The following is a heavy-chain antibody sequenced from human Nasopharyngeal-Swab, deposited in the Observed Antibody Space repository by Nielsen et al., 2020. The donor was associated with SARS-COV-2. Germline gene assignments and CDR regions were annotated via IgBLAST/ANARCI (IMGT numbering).Heavy chain of an antibody. Sequence: GGSLRLSCAASGFTFSSYGMHWVRQAPGKGLEWVAVISYDGSNKYYADSVKGRFTISRDNSKNTLYLQMNSLRAEDTAVYYCANSDFWSGYYKPHHYYYGMDVWGQGTTVTVSS. V-gene: IGHV3-30*18. J-gene: IGHJ6*02. D-gene: IGHD3-3*01. CDR3: ANSDFWSGYYKPHHYYYGMDV. CDR1: GFTFSSYG. CDR2: ISYDGSNK.